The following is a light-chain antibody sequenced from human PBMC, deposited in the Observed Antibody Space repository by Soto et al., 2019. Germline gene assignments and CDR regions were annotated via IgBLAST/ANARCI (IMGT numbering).Light chain of an antibody. V-gene: IGKV1-6*01. CDR3: QQDYNLPWT. Sequence: GDIVTITCLASRYIRTALSWYQHRPGQAPKVLICVASSLQSGVPSRFSGSGYGTDFTLTISSLQPEDFAVYYCQQDYNLPWTFGHGTKVDIK. CDR1: RYIRTA. CDR2: VAS. J-gene: IGKJ1*01.